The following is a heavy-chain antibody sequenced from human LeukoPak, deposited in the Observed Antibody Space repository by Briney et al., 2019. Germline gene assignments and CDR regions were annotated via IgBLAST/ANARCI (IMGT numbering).Heavy chain of an antibody. CDR2: IYSGGST. Sequence: GGSLRLSCAASGFAFSDYSMNWVRQAPGKGLEWVSVIYSGGSTYYADSVKGRFTISRDNSKNTLYLQMNSLRAEDTAVYYCARERSSSWYGGSWFDPWGQGTLVTVSS. J-gene: IGHJ5*02. CDR1: GFAFSDYS. CDR3: ARERSSSWYGGSWFDP. V-gene: IGHV3-53*01. D-gene: IGHD6-13*01.